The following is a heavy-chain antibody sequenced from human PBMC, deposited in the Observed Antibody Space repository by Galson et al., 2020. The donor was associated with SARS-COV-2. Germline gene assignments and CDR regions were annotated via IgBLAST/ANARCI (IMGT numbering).Heavy chain of an antibody. D-gene: IGHD1-26*01. Sequence: SVKVSCKASGGTFSSYAISWVRQAHGQGLEWMGGIIPIFGTANYAQKFQGRVTITADESTSTAYMELSSLRSEDTAVYYCARWEDGDGYLHALGEDAFDIWGQGTMVTVSS. J-gene: IGHJ3*02. CDR1: GGTFSSYA. CDR2: IIPIFGTA. V-gene: IGHV1-69*13. CDR3: ARWEDGDGYLHALGEDAFDI.